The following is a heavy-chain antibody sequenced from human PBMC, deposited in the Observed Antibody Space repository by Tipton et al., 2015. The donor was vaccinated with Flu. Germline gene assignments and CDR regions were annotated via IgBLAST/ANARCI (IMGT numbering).Heavy chain of an antibody. CDR2: ISYDGSNK. CDR3: ARDLGEMAPPFDY. D-gene: IGHD5-24*01. CDR1: GLTFSSYA. J-gene: IGHJ4*02. Sequence: SLRLSCAASGLTFSSYAMHWVRQAPGKGLEWVAVISYDGSNKYYADSVKGRFTISRDNSKNTLYLQMNSLRAEDTAVYYCARDLGEMAPPFDYWGQGTLVTVSS. V-gene: IGHV3-30-3*01.